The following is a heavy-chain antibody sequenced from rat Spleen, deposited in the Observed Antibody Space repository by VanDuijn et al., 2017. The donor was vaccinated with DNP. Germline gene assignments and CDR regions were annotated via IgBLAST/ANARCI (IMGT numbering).Heavy chain of an antibody. CDR2: ISTSGGST. V-gene: IGHV5-25*01. CDR1: GFTFNNYY. J-gene: IGHJ3*01. CDR3: VRQGATDWFAY. Sequence: EVQLVESGGGLVQPGRSLKLSCIASGFTFNNYYMTWIRQVPGTGLEWVASISTSGGSTYYRDSVKGRFTVSRDNAKSTLYVQMDSLTSEDTATYYCVRQGATDWFAYWGQGTLVTVSS. D-gene: IGHD3-4*01.